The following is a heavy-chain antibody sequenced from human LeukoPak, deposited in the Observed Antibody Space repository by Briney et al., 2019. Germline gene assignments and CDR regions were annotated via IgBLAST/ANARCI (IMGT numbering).Heavy chain of an antibody. CDR1: GYSCTNYL. Sequence: GESLKTSCKGSGYSCTNYLIGLVPPMPRKGVEWMGIIYPGDSDTRYSPSFQGQVTISADKSISTAYLQWSSLKASDTGMYDCARRGPGDWFDPWGQGTLVTVSS. CDR3: ARRGPGDWFDP. J-gene: IGHJ5*02. V-gene: IGHV5-51*01. CDR2: IYPGDSDT.